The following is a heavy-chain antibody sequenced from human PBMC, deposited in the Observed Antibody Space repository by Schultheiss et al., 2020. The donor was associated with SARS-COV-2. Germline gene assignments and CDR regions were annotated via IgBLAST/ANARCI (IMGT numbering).Heavy chain of an antibody. D-gene: IGHD6-6*01. J-gene: IGHJ3*02. CDR2: ISYDGSNK. CDR3: ARGADFGVLAARPGDAFDI. Sequence: GGSLRLSCAASGFTFSSYGMHWVRQAPGKGLEWVAVISYDGSNKYYADSVKGRFTISRDNSKNTLYLQMNSLRAEDTAVYYCARGADFGVLAARPGDAFDIWGQGTMVTVSS. V-gene: IGHV3-30*03. CDR1: GFTFSSYG.